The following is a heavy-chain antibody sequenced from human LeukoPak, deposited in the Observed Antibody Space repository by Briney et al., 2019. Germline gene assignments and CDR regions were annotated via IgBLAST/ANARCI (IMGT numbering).Heavy chain of an antibody. CDR1: GGSISSYY. D-gene: IGHD2-15*01. CDR2: IYTSGST. Sequence: SETLSLTCTVSGGSISSYYWSWIRQPAGKGLEWIGRIYTSGSTYYNPSLKSRVTISVDTSKNQFSLKLSSVTAADTAVYYCASRYCSGGSYYSTDAFDIWGQGTMVTVSS. CDR3: ASRYCSGGSYYSTDAFDI. J-gene: IGHJ3*02. V-gene: IGHV4-4*07.